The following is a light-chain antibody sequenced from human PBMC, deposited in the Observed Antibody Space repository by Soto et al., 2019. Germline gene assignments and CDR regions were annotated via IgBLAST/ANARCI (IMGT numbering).Light chain of an antibody. CDR1: QGISNY. Sequence: DIQMTQSPSSLSASVGDRVTITCQASQGISNYLAWYQQKPGKVPKLLIYAASTLQSGVPSRFSGSGSGTDFTLTISSLQPEDVATYHCQKCGVAPFTFGGGTKVEI. CDR2: AAS. CDR3: QKCGVAPFT. J-gene: IGKJ4*01. V-gene: IGKV1-27*01.